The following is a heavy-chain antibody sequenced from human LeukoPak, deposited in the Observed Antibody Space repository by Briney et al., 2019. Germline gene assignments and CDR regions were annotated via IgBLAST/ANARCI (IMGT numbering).Heavy chain of an antibody. CDR2: ISGSGGST. D-gene: IGHD2-2*01. CDR1: GFTFSSYA. V-gene: IGHV3-23*01. J-gene: IGHJ4*02. Sequence: GGSLRLSCAASGFTFSSYAMSWVRQAPGKGLEWVSAISGSGGSTYSADSVKGRFTISRDNPKNTLYLQMNSLRAEDTAVYYCAKGVVVAPDVTPFDYWGQGTLVTVSS. CDR3: AKGVVVAPDVTPFDY.